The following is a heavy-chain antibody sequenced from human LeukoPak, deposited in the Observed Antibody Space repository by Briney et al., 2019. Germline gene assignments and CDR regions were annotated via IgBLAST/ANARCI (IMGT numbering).Heavy chain of an antibody. CDR3: ARLHVSGSGSYHNDY. CDR2: VFDSGST. CDR1: GGSISRTGYY. J-gene: IGHJ4*02. V-gene: IGHV4-39*01. Sequence: SETLSLTCTVSGGSISRTGYYWDWIRQPRGKGLEWIGNVFDSGSTYYNPSLKSRVTISVDTSKNQFSLKLSSVTAADTAVYYCARLHVSGSGSYHNDYWGQGTLVTVSS. D-gene: IGHD3-10*01.